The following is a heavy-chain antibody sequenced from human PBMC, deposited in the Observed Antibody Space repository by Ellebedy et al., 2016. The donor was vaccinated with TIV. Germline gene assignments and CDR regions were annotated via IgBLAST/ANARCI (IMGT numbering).Heavy chain of an antibody. CDR2: IYYSGST. CDR3: AREAAYGPSMNNWFDP. V-gene: IGHV4-39*07. D-gene: IGHD2-15*01. Sequence: MPSETLSLTCTVSGGSISSSSYYWGWIRQPPGKGLEWIGSIYYSGSTNYSPSLRSRVTISVDTFKNQFSLKLTSVTAADTAVYYCAREAAYGPSMNNWFDPWGQGTLVTVSS. J-gene: IGHJ5*02. CDR1: GGSISSSSYY.